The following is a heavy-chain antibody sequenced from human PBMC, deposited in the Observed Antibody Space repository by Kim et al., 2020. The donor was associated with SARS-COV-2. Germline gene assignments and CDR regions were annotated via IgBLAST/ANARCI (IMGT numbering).Heavy chain of an antibody. J-gene: IGHJ4*02. CDR3: APGSNLDFGVVSFDY. D-gene: IGHD3-3*01. V-gene: IGHV1-24*01. Sequence: QTFQCRVTMSEDTSTGTAYMELSSLRSEDTAVYYCAPGSNLDFGVVSFDYWGQGTLVTVSS.